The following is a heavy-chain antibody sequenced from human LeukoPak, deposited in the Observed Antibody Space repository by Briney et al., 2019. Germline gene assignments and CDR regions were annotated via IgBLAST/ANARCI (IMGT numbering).Heavy chain of an antibody. Sequence: GGSLRLSCATSGFTFSDAWLSWVRQAPGKGLEWIGRIKDDGATDYAAPVRGRFTISRDVSRATLYLQMNSLKTEDTDIYYCTTVTHFYLGGQGTLVTVSS. D-gene: IGHD2-15*01. V-gene: IGHV3-15*01. CDR2: IKDDGAT. J-gene: IGHJ4*02. CDR3: TTVTHFYL. CDR1: GFTFSDAW.